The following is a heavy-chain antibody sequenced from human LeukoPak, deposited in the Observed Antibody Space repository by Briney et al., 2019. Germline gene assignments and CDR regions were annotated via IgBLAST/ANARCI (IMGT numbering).Heavy chain of an antibody. V-gene: IGHV4-34*01. CDR3: ARLPAAAATGYYGMDV. CDR1: GGSFSGYY. CDR2: INHSGST. D-gene: IGHD6-13*01. J-gene: IGHJ6*04. Sequence: SETLSLTCAVYGGSFSGYYWSWIRQPPGKGLEWVGEINHSGSTNYNPSLKSRVTISVDTSKNQFSLKLSSVTAADTAVYYCARLPAAAATGYYGMDVWGKGTTVTVSS.